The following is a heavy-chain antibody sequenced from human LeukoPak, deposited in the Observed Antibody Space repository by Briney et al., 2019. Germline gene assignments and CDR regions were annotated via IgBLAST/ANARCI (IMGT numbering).Heavy chain of an antibody. CDR1: GFTFSSYA. V-gene: IGHV3-23*01. CDR3: AKPLEKYTYGGNFDY. CDR2: ISSSADST. Sequence: PGGSLRLSCEASGFTFSSYAMSWVRQAPGKGLAWVSVISSSADSTYYADSEKGRFTISRDNSKNTLYLQMNNLRAEDTAVYYCAKPLEKYTYGGNFDYWGQGILVTVSS. J-gene: IGHJ4*02. D-gene: IGHD4-23*01.